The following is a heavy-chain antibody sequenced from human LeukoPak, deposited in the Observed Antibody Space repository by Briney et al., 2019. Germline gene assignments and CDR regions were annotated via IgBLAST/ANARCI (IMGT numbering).Heavy chain of an antibody. V-gene: IGHV3-33*06. CDR3: AKDGDFWSGYYWLDY. CDR2: IWYDGSNK. Sequence: GGSLRLSCAASGFTFSSYGMHWVRQAPGKGLEWVAVIWYDGSNKYYADSVKGRFTISRDNSKNTLYLQMNSLRGEDTAVYYCAKDGDFWSGYYWLDYWGQGTLVTVSS. J-gene: IGHJ4*02. D-gene: IGHD3-3*01. CDR1: GFTFSSYG.